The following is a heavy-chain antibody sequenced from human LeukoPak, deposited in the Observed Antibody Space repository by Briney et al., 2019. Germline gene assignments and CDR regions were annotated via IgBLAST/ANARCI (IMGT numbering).Heavy chain of an antibody. CDR3: AKAGDRNYFDY. V-gene: IGHV3-23*01. Sequence: GGSLRLSCAASGFTFSTYALHWVRQAPGKGLEWVSGISPTGDGAYYADSVKGRFTISRDNSKNTLYVHMNSLRAEDTAVYYRAKAGDRNYFDYWGQGALVTVSS. J-gene: IGHJ4*02. D-gene: IGHD3-10*01. CDR1: GFTFSTYA. CDR2: ISPTGDGA.